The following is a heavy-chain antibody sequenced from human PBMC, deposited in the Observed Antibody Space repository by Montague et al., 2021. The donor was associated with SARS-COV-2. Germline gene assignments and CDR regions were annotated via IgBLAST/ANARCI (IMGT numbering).Heavy chain of an antibody. CDR3: ARHITGSGNAFDI. D-gene: IGHD3-10*01. CDR1: GGSVSSSSYY. CDR2: IYYTGST. V-gene: IGHV4-39*01. Sequence: SLSLICTVSGGSVSSSSYYWGWIRQPPGKGLEWIGSIYYTGSTYYNPSLKSRVTISVDTSKNQFSLKLSSVTAADTAVYYCARHITGSGNAFDIWGQGTMVTVSS. J-gene: IGHJ3*02.